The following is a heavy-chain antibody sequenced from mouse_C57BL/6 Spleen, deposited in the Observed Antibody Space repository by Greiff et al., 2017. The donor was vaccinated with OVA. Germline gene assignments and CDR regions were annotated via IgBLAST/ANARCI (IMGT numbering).Heavy chain of an antibody. CDR1: GFTFSDYY. J-gene: IGHJ2*01. V-gene: IGHV5-16*01. CDR3: ARDTDGYEFDY. CDR2: INYDGSST. Sequence: EVMLVESEGGLVQPGSSMKLSCTASGFTFSDYYMAWVRQVPEKGLEWVANINYDGSSTYYLDSLKSRFIISRDNAKNILYLQMSSLKSEDTATYYGARDTDGYEFDYWGQGTTLTVSS. D-gene: IGHD2-2*01.